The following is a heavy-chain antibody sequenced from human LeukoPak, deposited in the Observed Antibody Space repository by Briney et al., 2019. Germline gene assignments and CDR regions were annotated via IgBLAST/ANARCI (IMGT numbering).Heavy chain of an antibody. J-gene: IGHJ4*02. V-gene: IGHV4-59*12. D-gene: IGHD2-15*01. CDR1: GGSISSYY. CDR2: IYYSGTT. CDR3: ARDAVGYCSGGSCYSD. Sequence: SETLSLTCTVSGGSISSYYWSWIRQPPGKGLEWIGYIYYSGTTNYNPSLKSRVTISVGTSKNQFSLKLSSVTAADTAVYYCARDAVGYCSGGSCYSDWGQGTLVTVSS.